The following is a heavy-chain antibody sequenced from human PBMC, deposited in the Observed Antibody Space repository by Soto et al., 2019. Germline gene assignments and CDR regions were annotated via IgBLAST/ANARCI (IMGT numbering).Heavy chain of an antibody. CDR1: GYTFTSYG. V-gene: IGHV1-18*01. Sequence: ASVKVSCKASGYTFTSYGISWVRQAPGQGLEWMGWISAYNGNTNYAQKLQGRVTMTRNTSISTAYMELSSLRSEDTAVYYCAMRVTSGYDLYYYYYYYMDVWGKGTTVTVSS. CDR2: ISAYNGNT. D-gene: IGHD5-12*01. J-gene: IGHJ6*03. CDR3: AMRVTSGYDLYYYYYYYMDV.